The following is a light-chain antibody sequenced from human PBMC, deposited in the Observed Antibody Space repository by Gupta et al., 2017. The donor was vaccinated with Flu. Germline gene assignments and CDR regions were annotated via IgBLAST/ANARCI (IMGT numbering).Light chain of an antibody. Sequence: EIVLTQSPATLSLSPGERATLSCRASQSVSSDLAWYQQTPGQAPSLLIYDVSNRATGIPAMFSGSGSGKDFTLTISSLDHEDSAVYYCQQSSGWTLTFGGGTKVEIK. CDR2: DVS. CDR1: QSVSSD. CDR3: QQSSGWTLT. J-gene: IGKJ4*01. V-gene: IGKV3-11*01.